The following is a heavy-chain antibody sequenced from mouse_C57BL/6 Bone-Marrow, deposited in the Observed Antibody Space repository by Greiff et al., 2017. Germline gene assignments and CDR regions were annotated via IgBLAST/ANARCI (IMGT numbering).Heavy chain of an antibody. Sequence: QVQLQQPGAELVKPGASVKMSCKASGYTFTSYWITWVKQRPGQGLEWIGDIYPGSGSTNYNAKFKSKATLTADTSSSTAYMQLSSLTSEYSAVYYCARDYDGPEYYFDYWGQGTTLTVSS. CDR1: GYTFTSYW. CDR2: IYPGSGST. D-gene: IGHD2-4*01. J-gene: IGHJ2*01. CDR3: ARDYDGPEYYFDY. V-gene: IGHV1-55*01.